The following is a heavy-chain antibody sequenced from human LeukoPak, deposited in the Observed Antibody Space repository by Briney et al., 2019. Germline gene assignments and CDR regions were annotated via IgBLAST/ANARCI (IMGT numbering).Heavy chain of an antibody. CDR3: ARAMVRGSGNYYYGMDV. D-gene: IGHD1-26*01. V-gene: IGHV5-51*01. Sequence: GESLKISCKGSGYSFTSYWIGWVRQMPGKGLEWMGIIYPGDSGTRYSPSFQGQVTISADKSISTAYLQWSSLKASDTAMYYCARAMVRGSGNYYYGMDVWGQGTTVTVSS. CDR1: GYSFTSYW. CDR2: IYPGDSGT. J-gene: IGHJ6*02.